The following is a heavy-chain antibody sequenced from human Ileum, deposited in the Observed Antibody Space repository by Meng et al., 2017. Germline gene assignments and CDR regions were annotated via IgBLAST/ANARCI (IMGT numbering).Heavy chain of an antibody. CDR1: SGSFTNNNYY. CDR3: ARRAHYGDPPR. Sequence: QLRLQVSGPGPVKPSETPSLTCSVSSGSFTNNNYYWVWIRRPPGKGLEWIGSIYYGGSTYYNPSLKSRVTISVDTSTNQFSLKLISVTAVDTAVYYCARRAHYGDPPRWGQGTLVTVSS. J-gene: IGHJ4*02. CDR2: IYYGGST. V-gene: IGHV4-39*01. D-gene: IGHD4-17*01.